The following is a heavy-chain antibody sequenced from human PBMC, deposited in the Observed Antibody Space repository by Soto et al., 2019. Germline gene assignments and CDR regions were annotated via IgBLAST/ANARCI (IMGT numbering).Heavy chain of an antibody. D-gene: IGHD3-22*01. J-gene: IGHJ5*02. V-gene: IGHV3-7*01. CDR1: GFTCSSYW. Sequence: XGSLRLSCSAAGFTCSSYWMSWVRQAPGKGLEWVANIKQDGSEKYYVDSVKGRFTISRDNAKNSLYLQMNSLRAEDTAVYYCARDRSGYYFWFDPWGQGTLVTVSS. CDR3: ARDRSGYYFWFDP. CDR2: IKQDGSEK.